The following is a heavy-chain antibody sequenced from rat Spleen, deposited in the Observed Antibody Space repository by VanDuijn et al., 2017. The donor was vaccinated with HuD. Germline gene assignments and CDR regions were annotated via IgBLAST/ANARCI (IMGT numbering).Heavy chain of an antibody. D-gene: IGHD1-12*02. V-gene: IGHV5-31*01. CDR1: GFTFNNYW. J-gene: IGHJ2*01. Sequence: EVELVESGGGLVQPGTSLKLSCVASGFTFNNYWLSWVRQTPGKGLDWVASITKDGGSLFYRDSVKGRFTVSRDNEQNILYLQMDSLRSEDTATYYCVRSEFYYDGSYYYYFDYWGQGVMVTVSS. CDR2: ITKDGGSL. CDR3: VRSEFYYDGSYYYYFDY.